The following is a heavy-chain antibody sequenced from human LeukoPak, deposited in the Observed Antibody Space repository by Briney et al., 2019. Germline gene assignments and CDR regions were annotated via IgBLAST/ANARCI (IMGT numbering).Heavy chain of an antibody. CDR1: GGSMSTHY. CDR3: AGMRITTPTVRTLDY. Sequence: SETLSLTCTVSGGSMSTHYWTWIRQPPGKGLEWIGFIYYTGSTNYNPSLKSRVTISVDTSKNQFSLKLSSVTAADTAFYYCAGMRITTPTVRTLDYWGQGTLVTVSS. J-gene: IGHJ4*02. CDR2: IYYTGST. V-gene: IGHV4-59*11. D-gene: IGHD1-14*01.